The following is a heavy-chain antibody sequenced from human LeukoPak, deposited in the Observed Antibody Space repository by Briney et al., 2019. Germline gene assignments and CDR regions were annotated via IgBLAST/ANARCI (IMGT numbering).Heavy chain of an antibody. CDR1: GGSISSYY. CDR2: INHSGST. J-gene: IGHJ4*02. Sequence: SETLSLTCTVSGGSISSYYWSWIRQPPGKGLEWIGYINHSGSTNYNPSLKSRVTISVDTSKNQSSLKLSSVTAADTAVYYCATQTGYYNPFDNWGQGTLVTVSS. CDR3: ATQTGYYNPFDN. V-gene: IGHV4-59*01. D-gene: IGHD3-9*01.